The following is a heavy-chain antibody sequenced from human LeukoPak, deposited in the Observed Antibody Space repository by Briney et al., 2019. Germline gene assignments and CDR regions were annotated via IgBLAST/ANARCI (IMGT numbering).Heavy chain of an antibody. CDR3: ARDRYIWNLGYYYYGMDD. CDR1: GYTFTGYY. D-gene: IGHD1-7*01. J-gene: IGHJ6*02. CDR2: SNPNSGGT. Sequence: ASVKVSCKASGYTFTGYYMHSVRQAPGQGLEWMARSNPNSGGTNYAQKFQGRVTMTRDTSISTAYMELSRLRSDDTAVYYCARDRYIWNLGYYYYGMDDWGQETTVTVSS. V-gene: IGHV1-2*06.